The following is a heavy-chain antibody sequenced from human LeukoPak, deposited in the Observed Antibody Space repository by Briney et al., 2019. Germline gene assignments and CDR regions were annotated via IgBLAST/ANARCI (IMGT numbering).Heavy chain of an antibody. CDR1: GFSLSTSGMR. CDR2: IDWDDDK. Sequence: SGPTLVNPTQTFTLTCTFSGFSLSTSGMRVSWIRQPPGKALEWLARIDWDDDKFYSTSLKTRRTISKDTSKNQVVLTMTNMDPVDTATYYCARTPYCGGDCYVDYWGQGTLVTVSS. CDR3: ARTPYCGGDCYVDY. D-gene: IGHD2-21*02. J-gene: IGHJ4*02. V-gene: IGHV2-70*04.